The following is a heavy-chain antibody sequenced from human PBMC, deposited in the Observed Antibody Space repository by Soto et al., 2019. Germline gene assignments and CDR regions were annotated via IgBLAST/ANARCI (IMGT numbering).Heavy chain of an antibody. CDR3: ARGALVRGVITPENN. CDR1: GGSISSGGYY. CDR2: IYYSGST. J-gene: IGHJ4*02. V-gene: IGHV4-31*03. D-gene: IGHD3-10*01. Sequence: QVQLQESGPGLVKPSQTLSLTCTVSGGSISSGGYYWSWIRQHPGKGLEWIGYIYYSGSTYYTPSLKSRVTISVDTSKNQFSLKLSSVTAADTAVYYCARGALVRGVITPENNWGQGTLVTVSS.